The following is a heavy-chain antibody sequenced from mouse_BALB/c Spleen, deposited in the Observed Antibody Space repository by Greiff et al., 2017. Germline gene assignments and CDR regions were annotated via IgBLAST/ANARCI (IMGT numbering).Heavy chain of an antibody. V-gene: IGHV5-9-4*01. D-gene: IGHD1-1*01. J-gene: IGHJ1*01. CDR1: GFTFSSYA. CDR2: ISSGGSYT. CDR3: ARFYYGSSYGWYFDV. Sequence: EVMLVESGGGLVKPGGSLKLSCAASGFTFSSYAMSWVRQSPEKRLEWVAEISSGGSYTYYPDTVTGRFTISRDNAKNTLYLEMSSLRSEDTAMYYCARFYYGSSYGWYFDVWGAGTTVTVSS.